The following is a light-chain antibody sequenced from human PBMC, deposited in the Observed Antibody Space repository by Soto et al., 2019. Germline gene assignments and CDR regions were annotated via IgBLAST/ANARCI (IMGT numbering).Light chain of an antibody. CDR3: QQRGNWPH. CDR1: QSVSES. Sequence: EIVLTQSPATLSLSPGERATLSCRASQSVSESLAWYQQKPGQAPRLLIYGASSVATGIPDRFSGSGSGTDFTLTISSLEPEDFATYFCQQRGNWPHFGQGTRLEIK. V-gene: IGKV3-11*01. J-gene: IGKJ5*01. CDR2: GAS.